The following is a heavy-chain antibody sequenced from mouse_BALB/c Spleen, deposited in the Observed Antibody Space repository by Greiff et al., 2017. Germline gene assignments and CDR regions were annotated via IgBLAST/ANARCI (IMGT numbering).Heavy chain of an antibody. CDR2: INPSNGGT. D-gene: IGHD2-14*01. V-gene: IGHV1S81*02. Sequence: VQLQQSGAELVKPGASVKLSCKASGYTFTSYYMYWVKQRPGQGLEWIGEINPSNGGTNFNEKFKSKATLTVDKSSSTAYMQLSSLTSEDSAVYYCTRGCYRYEAWFAYWGQGTLVTVSA. CDR3: TRGCYRYEAWFAY. J-gene: IGHJ3*01. CDR1: GYTFTSYY.